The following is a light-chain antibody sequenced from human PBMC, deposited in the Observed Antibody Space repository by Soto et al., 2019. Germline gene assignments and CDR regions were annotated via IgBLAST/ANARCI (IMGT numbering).Light chain of an antibody. J-gene: IGKJ1*01. CDR1: QSISSY. CDR2: GAS. CDR3: HQVNDWPRGT. Sequence: EIVMTQSPATLSVSPGERATLSCRASQSISSYLAWYQQKPGQAPSLLIYGASTIATDIPARFSGGGSGTEFTLTINSLQSEDVSVYYCHQVNDWPRGTFGQGTKVEVK. V-gene: IGKV3-15*01.